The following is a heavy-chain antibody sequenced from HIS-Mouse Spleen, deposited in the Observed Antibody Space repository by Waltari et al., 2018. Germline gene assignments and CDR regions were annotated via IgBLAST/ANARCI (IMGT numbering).Heavy chain of an antibody. Sequence: KPSQTLSLTCTVSGGSISSGDYYWSWIRQPPGKGLEWIGYIYYSGSTYYNPALKIRVTISVDTAKTQFSLKLGSVTAADTAVYYCARGWYGSGSYYYYYGMDVWGQGTTVTVSS. CDR3: ARGWYGSGSYYYYYGMDV. V-gene: IGHV4-30-4*01. CDR1: GGSISSGDYY. CDR2: IYYSGST. J-gene: IGHJ6*02. D-gene: IGHD3-10*01.